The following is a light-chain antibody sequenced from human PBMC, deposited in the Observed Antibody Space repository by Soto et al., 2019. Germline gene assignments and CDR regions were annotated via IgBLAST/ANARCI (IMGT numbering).Light chain of an antibody. CDR3: EQATSFPLA. J-gene: IGKJ4*01. CDR1: QGISSW. CDR2: AAS. Sequence: DIQMTQSPSSVSASVGDRVTITCRASQGISSWLAWYQQKPGKAPKLLIYAASRLQSGVPSRFSGSGTETNCPITISILQPEDFATYYCEQATSFPLAFVGGTKVEIK. V-gene: IGKV1-12*01.